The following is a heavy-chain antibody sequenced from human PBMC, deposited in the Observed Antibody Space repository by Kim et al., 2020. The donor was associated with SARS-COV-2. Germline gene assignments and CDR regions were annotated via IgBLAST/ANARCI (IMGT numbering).Heavy chain of an antibody. Sequence: GGSLRLSCAASGFTFSSYAMHWVRQAPGKGLEWVAVISYDGSNKYYADSVKGRFTISRDNSKNTLYLQMNSLRAEDTAVYYCARVVGATAGDFQHWGQGT. CDR1: GFTFSSYA. CDR2: ISYDGSNK. CDR3: ARVVGATAGDFQH. J-gene: IGHJ1*01. V-gene: IGHV3-30*04. D-gene: IGHD1-26*01.